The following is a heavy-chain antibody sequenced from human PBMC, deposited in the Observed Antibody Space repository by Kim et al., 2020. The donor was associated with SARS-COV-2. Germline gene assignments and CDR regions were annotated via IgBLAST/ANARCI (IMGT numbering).Heavy chain of an antibody. J-gene: IGHJ4*02. CDR1: GFTFSSYS. CDR2: ISSSSSTI. D-gene: IGHD3-9*01. Sequence: GGSLRLSCAASGFTFSSYSMNWVRQAPGKGLEWVSYISSSSSTIYYADSVKGRFTISRDNAKNSLYLQMNSLRDEDTAVYYCARDGPYDILTGFTSPFDYWGQGTLVTVSS. V-gene: IGHV3-48*02. CDR3: ARDGPYDILTGFTSPFDY.